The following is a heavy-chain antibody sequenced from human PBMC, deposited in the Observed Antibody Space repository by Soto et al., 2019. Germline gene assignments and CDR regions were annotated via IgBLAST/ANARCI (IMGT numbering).Heavy chain of an antibody. CDR3: ARTGGGMAARPLEY. V-gene: IGHV1-18*04. CDR1: GYMITTYG. D-gene: IGHD6-6*01. CDR2: ISAYNGNK. Sequence: QVQLVPSGGEVTTPGASVEVSCRPSGYMITTYGMSWVRQAPGQGLEWMAWISAYNGNKKYAQKFQGRVTVTTDTSACKVSAELRSLTSDNTGTNFCARTGGGMAARPLEYWGQGTLVTGSS. J-gene: IGHJ4*02.